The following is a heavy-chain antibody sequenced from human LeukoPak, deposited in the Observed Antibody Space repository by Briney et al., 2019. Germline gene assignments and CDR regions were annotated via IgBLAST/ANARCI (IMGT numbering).Heavy chain of an antibody. CDR3: ARLSSGSYYTYYYGMDV. CDR1: GYSFTSYW. CDR2: IDPSDSYT. J-gene: IGHJ6*04. V-gene: IGHV5-10-1*01. D-gene: IGHD3-10*01. Sequence: GESLKISCKGSGYSFTSYWISWVRQMPGKGLEWMGRIDPSDSYTNYSPSFQGPVTISADKSISTAYLQWSSLKASDTAMYYCARLSSGSYYTYYYGMDVWGKGTTVTVSS.